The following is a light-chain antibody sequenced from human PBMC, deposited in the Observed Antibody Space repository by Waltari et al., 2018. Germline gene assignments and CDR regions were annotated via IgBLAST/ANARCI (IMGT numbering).Light chain of an antibody. CDR3: QQYNDWPPT. CDR2: GES. J-gene: IGKJ4*01. V-gene: IGKV3-15*01. Sequence: EIVMTQSPATLSVSVGERATLSCRASQRFGSNLAWYQLKPGQAPRLLLSGESTRATGIPARFSGSGSGTEFTLTISSLQSEDFAVYYCQQYNDWPPTFGGGTKVEIK. CDR1: QRFGSN.